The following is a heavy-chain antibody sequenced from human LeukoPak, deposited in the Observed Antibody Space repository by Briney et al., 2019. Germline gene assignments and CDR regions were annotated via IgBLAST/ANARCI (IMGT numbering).Heavy chain of an antibody. Sequence: SETLSLTCTVSGGSIRTYYWSWIRQSPGKGLEWIGSIYYIGNTKYNPSLKSRVTISADTSKNQFSLKLTSVTAADTAVYFCARVVAAAAYHFDYWGQGTLVTVSS. CDR1: GGSIRTYY. J-gene: IGHJ4*02. V-gene: IGHV4-59*01. CDR2: IYYIGNT. D-gene: IGHD6-13*01. CDR3: ARVVAAAAYHFDY.